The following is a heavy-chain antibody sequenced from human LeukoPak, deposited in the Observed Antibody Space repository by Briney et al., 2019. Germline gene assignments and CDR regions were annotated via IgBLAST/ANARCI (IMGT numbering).Heavy chain of an antibody. Sequence: PGGSLRLSCAASGFTFSSYSMNWVRQAPGKGLEWVSYISRSSSTIYYADSVKGRFTISRDNAKNSLYLQMNSLRAEDTAVYYCARDGLWFGRNDAFDIWGQGTMVTVSS. J-gene: IGHJ3*02. D-gene: IGHD3-10*01. CDR2: ISRSSSTI. CDR3: ARDGLWFGRNDAFDI. V-gene: IGHV3-48*01. CDR1: GFTFSSYS.